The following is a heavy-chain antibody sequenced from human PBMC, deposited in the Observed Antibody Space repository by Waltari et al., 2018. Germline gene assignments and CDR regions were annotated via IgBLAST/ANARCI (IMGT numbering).Heavy chain of an antibody. V-gene: IGHV3-74*03. J-gene: IGHJ4*02. CDR2: INIDGSTS. Sequence: EVQLVQSGGGRVSPGGSLSLPCRGPGFRFSSYWMHWVRQSPGKGRACVSGINIDGSTSTYADSVMGRYTVYRAIAKNTMYLRMDGLGGEETAVYYWASRLHITSLEGGFDYWGQGDLVTVSS. CDR3: ASRLHITSLEGGFDY. CDR1: GFRFSSYW. D-gene: IGHD1-1*01.